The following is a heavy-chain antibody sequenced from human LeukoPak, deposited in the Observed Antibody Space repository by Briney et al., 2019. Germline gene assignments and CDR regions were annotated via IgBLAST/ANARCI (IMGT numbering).Heavy chain of an antibody. CDR3: PKELGLGVVAAAQVRYYCIDV. CDR2: ISGSGGST. Sequence: GGSLRLSCAASGFTFSSYAMSWVRQAPGKGLEWVSAISGSGGSTYYADSVKGRFTISRDNSKNTLYLQMNSLTAEDTAVDYCPKELGLGVVAAAQVRYYCIDVWGQGTTVTVSS. D-gene: IGHD2-15*01. J-gene: IGHJ6*02. V-gene: IGHV3-23*01. CDR1: GFTFSSYA.